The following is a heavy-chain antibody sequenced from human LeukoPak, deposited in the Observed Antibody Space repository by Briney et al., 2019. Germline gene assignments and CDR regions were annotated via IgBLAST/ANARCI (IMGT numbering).Heavy chain of an antibody. V-gene: IGHV3-64D*06. CDR3: VKDFGRIRGTPDS. J-gene: IGHJ4*02. Sequence: GGSLRLSCSASGFVFSIYTMYWVRQAPGKGPEYVSTISGSGNGGSTYYADSVKGRFTISRDDSKSILYLQMNGLRSEDTAAYYCVKDFGRIRGTPDSWGQGTLVTVSS. CDR2: ISGSGNGGST. CDR1: GFVFSIYT. D-gene: IGHD1-26*01.